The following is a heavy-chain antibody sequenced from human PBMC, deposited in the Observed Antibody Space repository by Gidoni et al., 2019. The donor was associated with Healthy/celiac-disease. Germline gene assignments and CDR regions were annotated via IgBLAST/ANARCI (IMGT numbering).Heavy chain of an antibody. CDR1: GFTFSDYY. Sequence: QVQLVESGGGLVKPGGSLRLSCAASGFTFSDYYMSWIRQAPGKGLEWVSYISSSSSYTNYADSVKGRFTISRDNAKNSLYLQMNSLRAEDTAVYYCAGAIAARETPLNPTDYWGQGTLVTVSS. D-gene: IGHD6-6*01. V-gene: IGHV3-11*06. J-gene: IGHJ4*02. CDR3: AGAIAARETPLNPTDY. CDR2: ISSSSSYT.